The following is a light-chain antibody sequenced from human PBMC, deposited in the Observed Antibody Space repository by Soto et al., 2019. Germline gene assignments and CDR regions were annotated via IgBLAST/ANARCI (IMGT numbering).Light chain of an antibody. V-gene: IGKV3-20*01. J-gene: IGKJ1*01. CDR3: QQYGSSGT. CDR1: ESININ. CDR2: GAS. Sequence: EIGVTQSPATLSVSPGETVTLSCRPSESININLAWYQQKSGQAPRLLIYGASNRATGIPDRFSGSGSGTDFTLTISRLEPEDFAVYYCQQYGSSGTFGQGTKVDIK.